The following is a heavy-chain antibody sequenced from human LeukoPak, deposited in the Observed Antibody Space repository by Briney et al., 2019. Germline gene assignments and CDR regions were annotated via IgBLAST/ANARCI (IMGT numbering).Heavy chain of an antibody. J-gene: IGHJ4*02. CDR1: GFTFSSYG. CDR2: MHYDGSNS. V-gene: IGHV3-30*02. D-gene: IGHD6-19*01. CDR3: AKEGAVVGPPYYLDY. Sequence: GGSLRLSCATSGFTFSSYGVHWVRQAPGRGLEWVAFMHYDGSNSYYTDSVKGRFTISRDNPKNTLYLQMNSLRAEDTAVYFCAKEGAVVGPPYYLDYWGQGTLVTVSS.